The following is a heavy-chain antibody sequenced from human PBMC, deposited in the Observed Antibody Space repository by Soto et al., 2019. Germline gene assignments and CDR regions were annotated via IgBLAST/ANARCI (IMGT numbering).Heavy chain of an antibody. J-gene: IGHJ4*02. V-gene: IGHV3-30*18. CDR2: ISYDGSNK. CDR1: GFTFSSYG. CDR3: AKPLGFRIAIPDY. D-gene: IGHD6-13*01. Sequence: PGGSLRLSCAASGFTFSSYGMHWVRQAPGKGLEWVAVISYDGSNKYYADSVKGRFTISRDNSKNTLYLQMNSLRAEDTAVYYCAKPLGFRIAIPDYWGQGTLVTVSS.